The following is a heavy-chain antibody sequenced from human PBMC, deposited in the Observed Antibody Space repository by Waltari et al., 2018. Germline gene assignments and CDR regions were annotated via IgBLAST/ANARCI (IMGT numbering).Heavy chain of an antibody. Sequence: QVQLQQWGAGLLKPSETLSLTCAVYGGSFSGYYWSWIRQPPGKGLEWIGEINQSGSTNYNPSLKSRVTISVDTSKNQFSLKLSSVTAADTAVYYCARGERYSGSYLLDYWGQGTLVTVSS. CDR3: ARGERYSGSYLLDY. CDR2: INQSGST. CDR1: GGSFSGYY. D-gene: IGHD1-26*01. V-gene: IGHV4-34*01. J-gene: IGHJ4*02.